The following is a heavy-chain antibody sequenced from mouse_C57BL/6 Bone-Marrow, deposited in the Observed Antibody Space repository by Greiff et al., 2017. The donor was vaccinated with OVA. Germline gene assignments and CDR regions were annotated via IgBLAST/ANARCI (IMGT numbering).Heavy chain of an antibody. V-gene: IGHV1-82*01. D-gene: IGHD3-2*02. CDR2: IYPGDGDT. J-gene: IGHJ2*01. CDR3: ALDSSGYNFDY. CDR1: GYAFSSSW. Sequence: QVQLQQSGPELVKPGASVKISCKASGYAFSSSWMNWVKQRPGKGLEWIGRIYPGDGDTNYNGKFKGKATLTADKSSSTAYMQLSSLTSEDSAVYFCALDSSGYNFDYWGQGTTLTVSS.